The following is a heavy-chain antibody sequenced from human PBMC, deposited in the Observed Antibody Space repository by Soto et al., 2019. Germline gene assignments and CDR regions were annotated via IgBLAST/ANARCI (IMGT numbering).Heavy chain of an antibody. J-gene: IGHJ4*02. Sequence: ASVKVSCKASGGTFSSYAISWVRQAPGQGLEWMGGIIPIFGTANYAQKFQGRVTITADESTSTAYMELSSLRSEDTAVYYCAREGGQSDSSGYLYYFDYWGQGTLVTVSS. D-gene: IGHD3-22*01. CDR2: IIPIFGTA. CDR3: AREGGQSDSSGYLYYFDY. V-gene: IGHV1-69*13. CDR1: GGTFSSYA.